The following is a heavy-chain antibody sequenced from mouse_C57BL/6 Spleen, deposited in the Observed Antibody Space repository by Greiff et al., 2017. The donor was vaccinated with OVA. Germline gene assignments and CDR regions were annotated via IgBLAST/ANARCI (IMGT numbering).Heavy chain of an antibody. CDR1: GFTFSSYG. CDR2: ISSGGSYT. CDR3: ASHAMDY. Sequence: EVQGVESGGDLVKPGGSLKLSCAASGFTFSSYGMSWVRQTPDKRLEWVATISSGGSYTYYPDSVKGRFTISRDNAKNTLYLQMSSLKSEDTAMYYCASHAMDYWGQGTSVTVSS. V-gene: IGHV5-6*01. J-gene: IGHJ4*01.